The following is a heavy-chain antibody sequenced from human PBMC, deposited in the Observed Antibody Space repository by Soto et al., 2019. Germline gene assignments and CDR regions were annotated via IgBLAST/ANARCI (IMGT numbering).Heavy chain of an antibody. V-gene: IGHV5-51*01. Sequence: GESLKISCKASGYNFDTYWIGWVRQMPGKGLEWMGIIFPADSDTRYSPSFQGQVTISADKSISTAYLQWNSLKASDTAMYYCARQKADAFDIWGQGTMVTVSS. J-gene: IGHJ3*02. CDR2: IFPADSDT. CDR3: ARQKADAFDI. CDR1: GYNFDTYW.